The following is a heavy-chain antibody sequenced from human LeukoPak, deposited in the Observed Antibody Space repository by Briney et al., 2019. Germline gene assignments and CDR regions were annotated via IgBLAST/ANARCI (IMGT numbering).Heavy chain of an antibody. V-gene: IGHV1-2*02. J-gene: IGHJ4*02. D-gene: IGHD5-12*01. CDR2: INPNNGGT. CDR1: GYTFTSYY. CDR3: ARGGYSGYETIDY. Sequence: GASVKVSCKASGYTFTSYYMHWVRQAPGQGLEWMGWINPNNGGTKYAHKFQGGVTMSTDTSISTAYMELSRLRSDDTAFYYCARGGYSGYETIDYWGQGTLVTVSS.